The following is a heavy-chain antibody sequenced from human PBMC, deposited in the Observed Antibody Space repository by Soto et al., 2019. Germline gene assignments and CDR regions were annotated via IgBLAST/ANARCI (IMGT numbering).Heavy chain of an antibody. D-gene: IGHD1-26*01. CDR3: ARELEGIVGATTGWFDP. J-gene: IGHJ5*02. CDR1: GGTFSSYA. V-gene: IGHV1-69*13. Sequence: VKVSCKASGGTFSSYAISWVRQAPGQGLEWMGGIIPIFGTANYAQKFQGRVTITADESTSTAYMELSSLRSEDTAVYYCARELEGIVGATTGWFDPWGQGTLVTVSS. CDR2: IIPIFGTA.